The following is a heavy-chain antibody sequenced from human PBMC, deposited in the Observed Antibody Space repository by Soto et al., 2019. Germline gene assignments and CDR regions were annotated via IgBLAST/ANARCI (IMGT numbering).Heavy chain of an antibody. D-gene: IGHD3-10*01. Sequence: GGSLRLSCAASGFTFSSYAMSWVRQAPGKGLEWVSAISGSGDSTYYADSVKGRFTISRDNSKNAVYLQMNSLRGEDTAVYYCARDQITMVRGVIHYDAFDIWGQGTLVT. CDR1: GFTFSSYA. V-gene: IGHV3-23*01. CDR3: ARDQITMVRGVIHYDAFDI. J-gene: IGHJ3*02. CDR2: ISGSGDST.